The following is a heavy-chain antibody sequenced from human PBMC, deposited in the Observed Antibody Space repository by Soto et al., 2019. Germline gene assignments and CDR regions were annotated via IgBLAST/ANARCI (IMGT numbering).Heavy chain of an antibody. CDR3: ARGAAAAAFDI. V-gene: IGHV3-33*01. D-gene: IGHD6-13*01. CDR1: GFTFSSYG. Sequence: GGSLRLSCAASGFTFSSYGMHWVRQTPGKGLESVAVIWYDGSNKYYADSVKGRFTISRDNSKNTLYLQMNSLRSDDTAVYYCARGAAAAAFDIWGQGTMVTVSS. CDR2: IWYDGSNK. J-gene: IGHJ3*02.